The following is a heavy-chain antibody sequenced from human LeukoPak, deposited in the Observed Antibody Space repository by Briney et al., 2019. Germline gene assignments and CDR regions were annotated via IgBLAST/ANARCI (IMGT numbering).Heavy chain of an antibody. CDR1: GFTFSSYS. D-gene: IGHD1-26*01. CDR3: ARDLEYSGSYPKAFDI. J-gene: IGHJ3*02. V-gene: IGHV3-21*01. CDR2: ISSSSSYI. Sequence: GGSLRLSCAASGFTFSSYSMNWVRQAPGKGLEWVSSISSSSSYIYYADSVKGRFTISRDNAKNSLYLQMNSLRAEDTAVYYCARDLEYSGSYPKAFDIWGQGTMVTVSS.